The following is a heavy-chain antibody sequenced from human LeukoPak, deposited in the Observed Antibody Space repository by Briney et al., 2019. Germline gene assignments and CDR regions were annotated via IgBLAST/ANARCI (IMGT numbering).Heavy chain of an antibody. J-gene: IGHJ3*02. CDR1: GYTFTGYY. D-gene: IGHD3-22*01. V-gene: IGHV1-2*02. Sequence: ASVKVSCKASGYTFTGYYMHWVRQAPGQGLEWMGWINPNSGGTNYAQKLQGRVTMTTDTSTSTAYMELRSLRSDDTAVYYCARDPRPYYYDSSGYYSTGAFDIWGQGTMVTVSS. CDR2: INPNSGGT. CDR3: ARDPRPYYYDSSGYYSTGAFDI.